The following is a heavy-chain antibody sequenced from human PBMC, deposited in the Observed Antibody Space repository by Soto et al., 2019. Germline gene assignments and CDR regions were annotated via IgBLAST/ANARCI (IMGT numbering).Heavy chain of an antibody. Sequence: EVQLVESGGGLVQPGGSLRLSCAASGLTLSNQWMHWVRQAPGKGLVWVSRIDDGSGTSYADSVKGRFTVSRDSAKTTLYLQMNSLRAEDTAVYYCTSVFYNWGQGTLVTVSS. CDR2: IDDGSGT. CDR3: TSVFYN. V-gene: IGHV3-74*01. J-gene: IGHJ4*02. CDR1: GLTLSNQW.